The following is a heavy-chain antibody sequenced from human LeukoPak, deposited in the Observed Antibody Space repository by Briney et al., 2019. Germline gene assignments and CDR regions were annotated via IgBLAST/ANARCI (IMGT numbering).Heavy chain of an antibody. CDR2: INPNSGGT. CDR1: GYTFTGYY. V-gene: IGHV1-2*02. CDR3: ARDYSSSWYLPDY. J-gene: IGHJ4*02. Sequence: ASVKVSCKASGYTFTGYYMHWVRQAPGQGLEWMGWINPNSGGTNYAQKFQGRVTMTRDTSTSTAYMELSRLRSDDTAVYYCARDYSSSWYLPDYWGQGTLVTVSS. D-gene: IGHD6-13*01.